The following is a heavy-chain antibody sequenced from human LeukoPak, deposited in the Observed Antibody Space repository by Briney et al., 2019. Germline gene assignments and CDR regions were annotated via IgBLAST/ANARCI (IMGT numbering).Heavy chain of an antibody. CDR3: ARGDDILTPWDY. D-gene: IGHD3-9*01. Sequence: SETLSLTCTVSGGSISSYYWSWIRQPPGKGLEWIGYIYYSGGTNYNPSLKSRVTISVDTSKNQFSLKLSSVTAADTAVYYCARGDDILTPWDYWGQGTLVTVSS. CDR2: IYYSGGT. V-gene: IGHV4-59*01. J-gene: IGHJ4*02. CDR1: GGSISSYY.